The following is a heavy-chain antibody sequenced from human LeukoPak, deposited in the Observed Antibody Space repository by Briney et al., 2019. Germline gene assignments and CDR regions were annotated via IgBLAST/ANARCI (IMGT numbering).Heavy chain of an antibody. D-gene: IGHD5-12*01. J-gene: IGHJ3*02. CDR3: ARVRGYGNAFDI. CDR2: IGTAGDT. Sequence: GGSLRLSCAASGFTFSSYDMHWVRQATGKGLEWVSAIGTAGDTYYPGSVKGRFTISRENAKNSLYLQMNSLRAGDTAVYYCARVRGYGNAFDIWGQGTMVTVSS. CDR1: GFTFSSYD. V-gene: IGHV3-13*01.